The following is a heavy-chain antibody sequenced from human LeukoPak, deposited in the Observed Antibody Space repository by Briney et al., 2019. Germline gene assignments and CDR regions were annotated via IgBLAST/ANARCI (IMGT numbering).Heavy chain of an antibody. J-gene: IGHJ4*02. CDR1: GYTFTSYG. D-gene: IGHD3-10*01. CDR2: ISAYNGNT. Sequence: ASVKVSCKASGYTFTSYGISWVRQAPGQGLEWMGWISAYNGNTNYAQKLQGRVTMTTDTSTSTAYLELRSLRSDDTAIYYCARDVRVAMVRGVPGYWGQGTLVTVSS. V-gene: IGHV1-18*01. CDR3: ARDVRVAMVRGVPGY.